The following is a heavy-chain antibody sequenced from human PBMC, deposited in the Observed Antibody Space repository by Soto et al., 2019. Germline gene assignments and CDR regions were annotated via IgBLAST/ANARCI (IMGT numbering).Heavy chain of an antibody. CDR3: AADPFYYDSSNYYSFDH. Sequence: SVKVSFKASGFTLSSSAVQWLRQARGQRLEWMGWIVAGSGNTHYAQRFQERVSITRDMSTSTAYLELSSLRSEDTAVYYCAADPFYYDSSNYYSFDHWGQGTLVTVSS. CDR2: IVAGSGNT. V-gene: IGHV1-58*01. CDR1: GFTLSSSA. J-gene: IGHJ4*02. D-gene: IGHD3-22*01.